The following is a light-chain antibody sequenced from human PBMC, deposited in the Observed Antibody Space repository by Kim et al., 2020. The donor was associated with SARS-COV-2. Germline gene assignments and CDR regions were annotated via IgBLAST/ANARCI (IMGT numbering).Light chain of an antibody. Sequence: GDRVPITCRASESIGTWLAWYQQKPGRAPRLLIYLASTLENGVPSRFSGTGSGTEFSLSITSLQPDDFATYYCQHYSRFPYTFGQGTKLEI. CDR1: ESIGTW. J-gene: IGKJ2*01. CDR3: QHYSRFPYT. V-gene: IGKV1-5*03. CDR2: LAS.